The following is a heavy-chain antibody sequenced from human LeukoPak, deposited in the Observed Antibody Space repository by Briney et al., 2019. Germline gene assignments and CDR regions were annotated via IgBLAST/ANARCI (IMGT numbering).Heavy chain of an antibody. J-gene: IGHJ4*02. D-gene: IGHD3-22*01. Sequence: ASVRVSCTASGYTFTTYGISWVRQAPGQAREWMGWISGYNGNTNYAQKLQGRVTMTTDTSTSTAYMELSSLTSDDTAVYYCARDFHSSGYYHYFHYWGQGTLVTVSS. CDR2: ISGYNGNT. CDR3: ARDFHSSGYYHYFHY. V-gene: IGHV1-18*01. CDR1: GYTFTTYG.